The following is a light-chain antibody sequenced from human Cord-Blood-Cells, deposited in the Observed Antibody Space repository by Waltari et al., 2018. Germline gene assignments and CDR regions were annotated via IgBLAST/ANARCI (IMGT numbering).Light chain of an antibody. CDR3: CSYAGSSTLV. Sequence: QSALIQPASVSGSPGQSITISCTGTSSDVGRYNLVSWYQQHPGKAPKLMIYEGSKRPSGVSNRFSGSKSGNTASLTISGLQAEDEADYYCCSYAGSSTLVFGGGTKLTVL. CDR1: SSDVGRYNL. V-gene: IGLV2-23*01. J-gene: IGLJ3*02. CDR2: EGS.